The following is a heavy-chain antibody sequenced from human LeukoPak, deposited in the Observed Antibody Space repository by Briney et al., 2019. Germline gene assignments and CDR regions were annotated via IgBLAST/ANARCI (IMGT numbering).Heavy chain of an antibody. CDR1: GYTFTSYD. J-gene: IGHJ5*02. D-gene: IGHD1-1*01. V-gene: IGHV1-8*01. Sequence: GASVKVSCRASGYTFTSYDINWVRQATGQGLEWMGWMNPNSGNRGYAQKFQGRVTMTWDTSISTVYMELSSLRSEDTAVYYCARDLNGRGRFDPWGQGALVTVSS. CDR3: ARDLNGRGRFDP. CDR2: MNPNSGNR.